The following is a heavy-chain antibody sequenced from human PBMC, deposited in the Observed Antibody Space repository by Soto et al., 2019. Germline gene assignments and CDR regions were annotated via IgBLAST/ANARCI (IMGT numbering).Heavy chain of an antibody. CDR2: VSGYNYNT. CDR3: GRSSSMLGAGWSDS. Sequence: ASVKVSCKASGYSFRSYGINWVRQAPGQGLEWIGWVSGYNYNTKYAQKLQGRITVTTDTSTNPAYMELRSLRSDDTAVYYCGRSSSMLGAGWSDSWGRGTLVTVSS. D-gene: IGHD2-8*01. CDR1: GYSFRSYG. V-gene: IGHV1-18*01. J-gene: IGHJ5*01.